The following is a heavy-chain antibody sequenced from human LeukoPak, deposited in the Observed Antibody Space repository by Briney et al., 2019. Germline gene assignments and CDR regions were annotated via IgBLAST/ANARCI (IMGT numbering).Heavy chain of an antibody. Sequence: ASVKVSCKASGGTFSSYAISWVRQAPGQGLEWMGGIIPIFGTANYAQKFQGRVTITADESTSTAYMELSSLRSEDTAVYYCARGGEWLLPFDYWCQGTLVTVSS. D-gene: IGHD3-22*01. CDR3: ARGGEWLLPFDY. CDR2: IIPIFGTA. J-gene: IGHJ4*02. CDR1: GGTFSSYA. V-gene: IGHV1-69*01.